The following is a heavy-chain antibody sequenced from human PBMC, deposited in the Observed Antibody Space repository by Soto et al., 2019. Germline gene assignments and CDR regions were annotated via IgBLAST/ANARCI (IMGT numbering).Heavy chain of an antibody. CDR3: ARGLRSLTYYDFWSGSSDNWFDP. CDR2: MNPNRGNT. CDR1: GYTFTSYD. V-gene: IGHV1-8*01. J-gene: IGHJ5*02. Sequence: QVQLVQSGAEVKKPGASVKVSCKASGYTFTSYDINWVRQATGQGLEWMGWMNPNRGNTGYAHKFQGSVTMTRTTSITTANMELSSLRSEDTAVYYCARGLRSLTYYDFWSGSSDNWFDPWGQGTLVTVSS. D-gene: IGHD3-3*01.